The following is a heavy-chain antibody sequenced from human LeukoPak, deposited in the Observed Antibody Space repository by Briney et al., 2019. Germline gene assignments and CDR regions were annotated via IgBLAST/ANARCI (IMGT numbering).Heavy chain of an antibody. Sequence: SETLSLTCTVSGGSISSYYWSWIRQPPGKGLEWIGYIYTSGSTNYNPSLKSRVTISVDTSKNQFSLKLSSVTAADTAVYYCARHGGDGYITWGQGTLVTVSS. CDR1: GGSISSYY. J-gene: IGHJ5*02. V-gene: IGHV4-4*09. CDR2: IYTSGST. D-gene: IGHD5-24*01. CDR3: ARHGGDGYIT.